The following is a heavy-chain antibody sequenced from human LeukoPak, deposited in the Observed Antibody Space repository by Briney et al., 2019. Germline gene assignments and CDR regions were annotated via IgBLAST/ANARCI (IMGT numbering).Heavy chain of an antibody. J-gene: IGHJ4*02. Sequence: GGSLRLSCGASGFTFSSYEMNWVRQAPGKGLEWVSYISSSGNTIYYADSVKGRFTFSRDNAKKSVYLQMNSLRAEDTAVYYCARGGLGYCSGGTCHSGGFCDSWGQGTLVTVSS. CDR1: GFTFSSYE. CDR3: ARGGLGYCSGGTCHSGGFCDS. V-gene: IGHV3-48*03. CDR2: ISSSGNTI. D-gene: IGHD2-15*01.